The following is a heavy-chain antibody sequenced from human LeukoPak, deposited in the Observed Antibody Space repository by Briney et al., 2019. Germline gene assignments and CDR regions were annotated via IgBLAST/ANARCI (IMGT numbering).Heavy chain of an antibody. Sequence: TGGSLRLSCAASGFTVSSNYMSWVRQAPGKGLEWVSVIYSGGSTYYADSVKGRFTISRDNSKNTLYLQMNSLRAEDTAVYYCARRRLYDFWGGYPGYYYYYYYMDVWGKGTTVTVSS. J-gene: IGHJ6*03. D-gene: IGHD3-3*01. CDR3: ARRRLYDFWGGYPGYYYYYYYMDV. CDR2: IYSGGST. V-gene: IGHV3-66*02. CDR1: GFTVSSNY.